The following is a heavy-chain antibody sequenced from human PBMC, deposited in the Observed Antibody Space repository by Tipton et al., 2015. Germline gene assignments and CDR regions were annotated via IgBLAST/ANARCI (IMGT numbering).Heavy chain of an antibody. D-gene: IGHD3-10*01. J-gene: IGHJ4*02. CDR3: ARHKDSGTYPLDY. CDR1: GGSFSGYY. Sequence: TLSLTCTVYGGSFSGYYWAWIRQPPGKGLEWIGEINHSGGTKYNPSLKSRVTMSVDTSKKQFSLKLDSVTAADTAVYYCARHKDSGTYPLDYWGQGTLVTVSS. V-gene: IGHV4-34*01. CDR2: INHSGGT.